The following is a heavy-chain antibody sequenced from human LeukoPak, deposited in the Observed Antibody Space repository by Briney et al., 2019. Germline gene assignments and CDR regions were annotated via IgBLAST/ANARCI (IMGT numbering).Heavy chain of an antibody. Sequence: SETLSLTCTVSGGSISSYYWSWIRQPPGKGLEWIGYIYYSGSTYYNPSLKSRVTISIDTSMNQFSLKLSSVTAADTAVYYCARQPGYCSSTSCYNHFYFGMDVWGQGTTVTVSS. CDR2: IYYSGST. CDR1: GGSISSYY. J-gene: IGHJ6*02. CDR3: ARQPGYCSSTSCYNHFYFGMDV. D-gene: IGHD2-2*02. V-gene: IGHV4-59*01.